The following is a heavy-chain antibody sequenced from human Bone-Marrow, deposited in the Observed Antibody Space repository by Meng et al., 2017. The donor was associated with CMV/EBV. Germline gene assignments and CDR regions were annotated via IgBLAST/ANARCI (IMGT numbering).Heavy chain of an antibody. Sequence: GSLRLSCTVSGGSVSSGSYYWSWIRQPPGKGLEWIGYIYYSGSTNYNPSLKSRVTISVDTSKNQFSLKLSSVTAADTAVYYCARPGYWGQGTLVTVSS. CDR1: GGSVSSGSYY. V-gene: IGHV4-61*01. CDR3: ARPGY. CDR2: IYYSGST. J-gene: IGHJ4*02.